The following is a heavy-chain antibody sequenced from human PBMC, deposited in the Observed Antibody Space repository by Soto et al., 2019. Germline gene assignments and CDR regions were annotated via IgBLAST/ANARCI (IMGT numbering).Heavy chain of an antibody. CDR1: GFTFSSYG. CDR2: ISYDGSNK. J-gene: IGHJ6*02. Sequence: QVQLVASGGGVVQPGRSLRLSCAASGFTFSSYGMHWVRQAPGKGLEWVAVISYDGSNKYYADSVKGRFTISRDNSKNTLYLQMNSLRAEDTAVYYCANEGSGSYLRNGMDVWGQGTTVTVSS. D-gene: IGHD1-26*01. CDR3: ANEGSGSYLRNGMDV. V-gene: IGHV3-30*18.